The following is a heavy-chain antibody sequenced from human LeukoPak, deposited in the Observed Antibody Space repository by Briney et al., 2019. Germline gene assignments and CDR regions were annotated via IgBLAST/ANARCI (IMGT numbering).Heavy chain of an antibody. CDR1: GFTFTDYA. CDR2: VSGNGGST. D-gene: IGHD4-23*01. Sequence: PGGSLRLSCAASGFTFTDYAMSWVRQAPGKGLEWVSAVSGNGGSTYYADAVKGRFTISRDNSKNTVYLQMNSLRGEDTAVYYCAKRRTTVVTLDSWGQGALVTVSS. J-gene: IGHJ4*02. V-gene: IGHV3-23*01. CDR3: AKRRTTVVTLDS.